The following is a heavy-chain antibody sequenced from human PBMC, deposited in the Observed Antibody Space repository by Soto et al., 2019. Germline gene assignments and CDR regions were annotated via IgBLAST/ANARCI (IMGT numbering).Heavy chain of an antibody. CDR3: ARQPGYSSSWYTGFDP. Sequence: ASVKVSCKASGYTFTSYAMHWVRQAPGQRLEWMGWINAGNGNTKYSQKFQGRVTITRDTSASTAYMELSSLRSEDTAVYYCARQPGYSSSWYTGFDPWGQGTLVTVSS. CDR1: GYTFTSYA. V-gene: IGHV1-3*01. J-gene: IGHJ5*02. CDR2: INAGNGNT. D-gene: IGHD6-13*01.